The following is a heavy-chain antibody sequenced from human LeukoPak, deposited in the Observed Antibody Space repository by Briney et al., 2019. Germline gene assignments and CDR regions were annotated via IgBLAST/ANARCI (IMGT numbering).Heavy chain of an antibody. V-gene: IGHV3-48*03. CDR3: AELGITMIGGV. Sequence: RGSLRLSCAASGFTFSSYEMNWVRQAPGKGLEWVSYISSSGSTIYYADSVKGRFTISRDNAKNSLYMQMNSLRAEDTAVYYCAELGITMIGGVWGKGTTVTISS. CDR1: GFTFSSYE. J-gene: IGHJ6*04. D-gene: IGHD3-10*02. CDR2: ISSSGSTI.